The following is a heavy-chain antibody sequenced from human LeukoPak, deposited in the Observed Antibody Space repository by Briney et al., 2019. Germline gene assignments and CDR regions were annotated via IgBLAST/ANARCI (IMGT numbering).Heavy chain of an antibody. V-gene: IGHV3-48*01. D-gene: IGHD6-6*01. CDR3: ATAAYSSSSFDY. J-gene: IGHJ4*02. Sequence: QPGGSLRLSCAASGFTFSSYSMDWVRQAPGKGLEWVSYITSDSSTIYYADSVKGRFTISRDNAKNSLYLQMNSLRAEDTAVYYCATAAYSSSSFDYWGQGTLVTVSS. CDR2: ITSDSSTI. CDR1: GFTFSSYS.